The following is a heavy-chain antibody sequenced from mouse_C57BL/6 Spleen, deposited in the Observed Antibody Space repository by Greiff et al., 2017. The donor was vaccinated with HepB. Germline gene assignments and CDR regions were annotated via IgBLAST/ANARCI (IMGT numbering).Heavy chain of an antibody. CDR3: ARVGVLLRYGYFDV. D-gene: IGHD1-1*01. CDR1: GYTFTSYW. V-gene: IGHV1-64*01. CDR2: IHPNSGST. J-gene: IGHJ1*03. Sequence: QVQLQQPGAELVKPGASVKLSCKASGYTFTSYWMHWVKQRPGQGLEWIRMIHPNSGSTNYNEKFKSKATLTVDKSSSTAYMQLSSLTSEDSAVYYCARVGVLLRYGYFDVWGTGTTVTVSS.